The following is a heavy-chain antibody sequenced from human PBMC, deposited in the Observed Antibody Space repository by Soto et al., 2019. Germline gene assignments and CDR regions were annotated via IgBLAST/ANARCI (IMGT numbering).Heavy chain of an antibody. CDR1: GFTFDDYA. CDR3: AKDIAYDFWSGYPKD. Sequence: GGSLRLSCATSGFTFDDYAMHWVRQAPGKGLEWVSGISWNSGSIGYADPVKGRFTISRDNSKNSLYLEMNSLRTEDTALYYCAKDIAYDFWSGYPKDWGQGTQVTVSS. J-gene: IGHJ4*02. CDR2: ISWNSGSI. V-gene: IGHV3-9*01. D-gene: IGHD3-3*01.